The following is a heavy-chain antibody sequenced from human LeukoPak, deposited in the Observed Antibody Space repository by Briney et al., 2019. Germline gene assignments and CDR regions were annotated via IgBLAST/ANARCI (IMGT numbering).Heavy chain of an antibody. D-gene: IGHD3-22*01. CDR1: GDSMNGYY. Sequence: SETLSLTCTVSGDSMNGYYWSWIRQPPGKGLEWIGYIYYSGSTNYNPSLKSRVTISVDTSKNQFSLKLNSVTAADTAVYYCARHPYWYYYDSTNYFDYWGQGTLVTVSS. J-gene: IGHJ4*02. CDR3: ARHPYWYYYDSTNYFDY. CDR2: IYYSGST. V-gene: IGHV4-59*08.